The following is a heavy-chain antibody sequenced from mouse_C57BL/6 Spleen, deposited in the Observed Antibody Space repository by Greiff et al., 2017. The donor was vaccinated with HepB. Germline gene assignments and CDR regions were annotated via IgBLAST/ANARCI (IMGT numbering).Heavy chain of an antibody. V-gene: IGHV1-4*01. J-gene: IGHJ1*03. CDR1: GYTFTSYT. CDR3: ARSAITTVVSTYWYFDV. CDR2: INPSSGYT. Sequence: VQLQQSGAELARPGASVKMSCKASGYTFTSYTMHWVKQRPGQGLEWIGYINPSSGYTKYNQKFKDKATLTADKSSSTAYMQLSSLTSDDSAVYYCARSAITTVVSTYWYFDVWGTGTTVTVSS. D-gene: IGHD1-1*01.